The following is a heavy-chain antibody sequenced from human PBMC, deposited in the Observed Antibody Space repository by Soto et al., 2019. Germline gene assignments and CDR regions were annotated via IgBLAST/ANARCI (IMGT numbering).Heavy chain of an antibody. CDR1: GFAFSSHP. J-gene: IGHJ3*02. D-gene: IGHD6-6*01. CDR2: ISDSGSLT. V-gene: IGHV3-23*01. CDR3: ARRTFGSSRSFDI. Sequence: VQLLESGGDLVHPGASLRLSCAASGFAFSSHPMSWVRQAQEKGLEWVAGISDSGSLTYNADSVRGRFTISRDNSKNTLYLQMNSLRAEDTAVYYCARRTFGSSRSFDIWGQGTMVTVSS.